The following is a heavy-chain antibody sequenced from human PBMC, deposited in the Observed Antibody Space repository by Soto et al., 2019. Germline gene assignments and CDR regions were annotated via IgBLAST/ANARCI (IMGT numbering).Heavy chain of an antibody. D-gene: IGHD2-21*02. J-gene: IGHJ4*02. CDR1: GYTFSNHA. CDR3: ARDPLVTGIDY. Sequence: QVQLVDSGGGVVQPGRSLRLSCAASGYTFSNHAMHWVRQAPGKGLEWVTLISYDGNNKYYADSVKGRFTISRDNSKNTLYLQMNSLRADDTAVYYCARDPLVTGIDYWGQGTLVIVSS. CDR2: ISYDGNNK. V-gene: IGHV3-30-3*01.